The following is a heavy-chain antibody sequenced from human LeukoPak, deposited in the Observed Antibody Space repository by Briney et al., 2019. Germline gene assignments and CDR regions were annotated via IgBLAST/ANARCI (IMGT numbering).Heavy chain of an antibody. V-gene: IGHV4-4*07. CDR1: GGSFSGYY. D-gene: IGHD3-22*01. CDR3: ARDRYYYDSRAPGYFDY. J-gene: IGHJ4*02. CDR2: IYTSGST. Sequence: SETLSLTCAVYGGSFSGYYWSWIRQPAGKGLEWIGRIYTSGSTNYNPSLKSRVTMSVDTSKNQFSLKLSSVTAADTAVYYCARDRYYYDSRAPGYFDYWGQGTLVTVSS.